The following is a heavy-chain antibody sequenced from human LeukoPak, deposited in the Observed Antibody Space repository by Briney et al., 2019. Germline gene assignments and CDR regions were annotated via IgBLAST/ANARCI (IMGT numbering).Heavy chain of an antibody. J-gene: IGHJ6*02. CDR3: AKAVWFGEFDYYFFGLDV. V-gene: IGHV3-23*01. CDR1: GFTFSSYA. CDR2: ISGSGGDT. D-gene: IGHD3-10*01. Sequence: GGSLRLSCAAFGFTFSSYAMGWVRQAPGKGLEWVSAISGSGGDTYYADSVKGRFTFSRDNSKNTLYLQMNSLSPEDTALYYCAKAVWFGEFDYYFFGLDVWGQGTTVTVSS.